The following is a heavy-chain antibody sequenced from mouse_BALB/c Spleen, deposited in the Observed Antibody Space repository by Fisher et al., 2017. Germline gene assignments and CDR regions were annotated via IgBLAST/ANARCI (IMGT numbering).Heavy chain of an antibody. Sequence: RFTISRDNAKNTLYLEMSSLRSEDTAMYYCARRRKITTVVDYYAMDYWGQGTSVTVSS. V-gene: IGHV5-9-4*01. CDR3: ARRRKITTVVDYYAMDY. D-gene: IGHD1-1*01. J-gene: IGHJ4*01.